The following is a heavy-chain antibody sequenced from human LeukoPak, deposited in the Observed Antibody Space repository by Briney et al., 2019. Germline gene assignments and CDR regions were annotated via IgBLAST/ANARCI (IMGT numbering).Heavy chain of an antibody. J-gene: IGHJ4*02. D-gene: IGHD7-27*01. Sequence: GGSLRLSCAASGFTFSSYWMSWVRQAPGKGLEWVANIKQDGSEKQYVASVKGRFAISRDNAENSLYLQMNSPKAEDTAVYYCGRFTRSGDSVYWGQGTLVTVSS. V-gene: IGHV3-7*04. CDR2: IKQDGSEK. CDR3: GRFTRSGDSVY. CDR1: GFTFSSYW.